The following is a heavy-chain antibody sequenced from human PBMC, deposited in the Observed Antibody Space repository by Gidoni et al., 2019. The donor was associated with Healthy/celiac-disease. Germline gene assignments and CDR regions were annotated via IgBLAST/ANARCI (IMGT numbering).Heavy chain of an antibody. CDR1: GFTFSSYW. CDR2: IKQDGSEK. V-gene: IGHV3-7*01. CDR3: ARDSAGPYYYYGMDV. D-gene: IGHD6-19*01. J-gene: IGHJ6*02. Sequence: EVQLVESGGGLVQPGGSLRLSCAASGFTFSSYWMSWVRQAPGKGLEWVANIKQDGSEKYYVDSVKGRFTISRDNAKNSLYLQMNSLRAEDTAVYYCARDSAGPYYYYGMDVWGQGTTVTVSS.